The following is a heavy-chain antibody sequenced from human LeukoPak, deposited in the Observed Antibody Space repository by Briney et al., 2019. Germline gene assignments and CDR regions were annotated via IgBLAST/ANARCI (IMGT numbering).Heavy chain of an antibody. D-gene: IGHD3-10*01. CDR2: ISSSSSYI. CDR1: GFTFSSYS. CDR3: ARGRITMVRGVNNRYYFDY. V-gene: IGHV3-21*01. Sequence: GGSLRLSCAASGFTFSSYSMNWVRQAPGKGLEWVSSISSSSSYIYYADSVKGRFTISRDNAKNSLYLQMNSLRAEDTAVYYCARGRITMVRGVNNRYYFDYWGQGTLVTVSS. J-gene: IGHJ4*02.